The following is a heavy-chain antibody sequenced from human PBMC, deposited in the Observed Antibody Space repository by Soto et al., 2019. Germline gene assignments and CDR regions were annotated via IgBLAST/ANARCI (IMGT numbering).Heavy chain of an antibody. Sequence: SETLSLTCTVSGGSISSYYWSWIRQPPGKGLEWIGYIYYSGSTNYNPSLKSRVTISVDTSKNQFSLKLSSVTAADTAVYYCARDHFYGSGSYRRHWFDPWGQGTLVTVYS. V-gene: IGHV4-59*01. CDR2: IYYSGST. J-gene: IGHJ5*02. CDR1: GGSISSYY. D-gene: IGHD3-10*01. CDR3: ARDHFYGSGSYRRHWFDP.